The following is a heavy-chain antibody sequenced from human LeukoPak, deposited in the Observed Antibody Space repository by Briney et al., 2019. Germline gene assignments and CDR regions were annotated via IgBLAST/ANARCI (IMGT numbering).Heavy chain of an antibody. D-gene: IGHD3-22*01. V-gene: IGHV4-39*07. CDR1: GGSISSSSYY. J-gene: IGHJ6*03. Sequence: PSETLSLTCTVSGGSISSSSYYWGWIRQPPGKGLEWIGNIYYSGSTNYNPSLKSRVTISVDTSKNQFSLKLSSVTAADTAVYYCTRGSIAYYYMDVWGEGTTVTISS. CDR3: TRGSIAYYYMDV. CDR2: IYYSGST.